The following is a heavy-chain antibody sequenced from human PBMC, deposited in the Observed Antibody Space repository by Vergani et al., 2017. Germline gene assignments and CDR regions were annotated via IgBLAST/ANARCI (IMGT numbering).Heavy chain of an antibody. Sequence: QESGPGLVKPTQTLTLTCTFSGFSLSTSGVGVGWIRQPPGKALEWLALIYWDDDKRYSPSLKSRLTITKDTSKNQVALTMTNMDPVDSATYYCAHHTVTTYFDYWGQGTLVTVSS. CDR3: AHHTVTTYFDY. CDR1: GFSLSTSGVG. V-gene: IGHV2-5*02. D-gene: IGHD4-17*01. J-gene: IGHJ4*02. CDR2: IYWDDDK.